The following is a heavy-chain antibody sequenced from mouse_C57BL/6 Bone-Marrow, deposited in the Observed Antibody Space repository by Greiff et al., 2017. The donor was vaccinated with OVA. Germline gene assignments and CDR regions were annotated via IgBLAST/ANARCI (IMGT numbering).Heavy chain of an antibody. J-gene: IGHJ3*01. Sequence: VQLQQSGAELVRPGASVKLSCKASGYTFTDYYINWVKQRPGQGLEWIASIYPGSGNTYYNQKFKGKATLTADKSSSTAYMQLSSLTSEDSAVYFCAAGALFAYWGQGTLVTVSS. D-gene: IGHD4-1*01. CDR3: AAGALFAY. CDR2: IYPGSGNT. V-gene: IGHV1-76*01. CDR1: GYTFTDYY.